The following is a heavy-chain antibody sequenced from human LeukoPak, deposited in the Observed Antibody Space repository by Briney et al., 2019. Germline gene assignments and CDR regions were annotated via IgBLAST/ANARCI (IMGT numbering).Heavy chain of an antibody. CDR2: ISSSSTI. J-gene: IGHJ4*02. D-gene: IGHD2-2*02. CDR1: GFTFSSYS. Sequence: PGRSLRLSCAASGFTFSSYSMNWVRQAPGKGLEWVSYISSSSTIYYADSVKGRFTISRDNAKNSLYLQMNSLRAEDTAVYYCARDEDSLCSSTSGYKAYLDYWGRGPLVTVSS. V-gene: IGHV3-48*04. CDR3: ARDEDSLCSSTSGYKAYLDY.